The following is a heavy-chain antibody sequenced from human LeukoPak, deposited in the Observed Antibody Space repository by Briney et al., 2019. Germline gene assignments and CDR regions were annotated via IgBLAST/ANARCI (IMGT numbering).Heavy chain of an antibody. CDR1: GFTFDDYT. Sequence: GGSLRLSCAASGFTFDDYTMHWVRQAPGKGLEWVSLISWDGGSTYYADSVKGRFTISRDNSKNSLYLQMNSLRTEDPALYYCAKSMVSGSSHWYFDLWGRGTLVTVSS. D-gene: IGHD3-10*01. J-gene: IGHJ2*01. V-gene: IGHV3-43*01. CDR3: AKSMVSGSSHWYFDL. CDR2: ISWDGGST.